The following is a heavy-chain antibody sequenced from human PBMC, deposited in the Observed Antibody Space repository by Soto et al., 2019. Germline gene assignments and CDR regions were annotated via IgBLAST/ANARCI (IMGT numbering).Heavy chain of an antibody. CDR2: IYYTGST. V-gene: IGHV4-31*03. CDR3: ARDDSFYGAPGYGTNV. J-gene: IGHJ6*02. D-gene: IGHD4-17*01. Sequence: QVQLQESGPGLVEASQTLSLTCTVSGATISSGGFYWSWIRQRPGKGLEWIGHIYYTGSTYYKPSLDGGVTISGDMSRNQFSLRLRSVTAADTAKYFCARDDSFYGAPGYGTNVWGQGTTVTVSS. CDR1: GATISSGGFY.